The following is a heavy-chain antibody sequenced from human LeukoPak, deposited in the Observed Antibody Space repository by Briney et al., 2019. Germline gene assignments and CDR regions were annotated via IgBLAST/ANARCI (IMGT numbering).Heavy chain of an antibody. CDR3: ARDRYDFWSGTDAFDI. J-gene: IGHJ3*02. D-gene: IGHD3-3*01. CDR1: RGSISSYY. V-gene: IGHV4-59*01. Sequence: SETLSLTCTVSRGSISSYYWSWIRQPPGKGLEWIGYIYYSGSTNYNPSLKSRVTISVDTSKNQFSLKLSSVTAADTAVYYCARDRYDFWSGTDAFDIWGQGTMVTVSS. CDR2: IYYSGST.